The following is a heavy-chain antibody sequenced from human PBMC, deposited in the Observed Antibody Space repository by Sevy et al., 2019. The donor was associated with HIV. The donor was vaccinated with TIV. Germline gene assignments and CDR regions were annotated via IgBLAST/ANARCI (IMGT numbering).Heavy chain of an antibody. CDR2: IYTSGST. CDR1: GGSISSGSYY. D-gene: IGHD3-10*01. J-gene: IGHJ5*02. CDR3: ARERGVSPYWFDP. V-gene: IGHV4-61*02. Sequence: SETLSLTCTVSGGSISSGSYYWSWIRQPAGKGLEWIGRIYTSGSTNYNPSLQSRVTMSVDTSKNQFSLKLSSVTAADTAVYYCARERGVSPYWFDPWGQGTLVTVSS.